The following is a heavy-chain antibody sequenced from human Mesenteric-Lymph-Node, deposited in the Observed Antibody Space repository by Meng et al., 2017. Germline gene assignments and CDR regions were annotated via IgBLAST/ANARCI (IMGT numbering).Heavy chain of an antibody. Sequence: SVKVSCKASGFTFTSSAVQWVRQARGQRLEWIGWIVVGSGNTNYAQKFQERVTITRDMSTSTAYMELSSLRSEDTAVYYCAAESSIVVVPYYYYGMDVWGQGTMVTFAS. CDR3: AAESSIVVVPYYYYGMDV. J-gene: IGHJ6*01. D-gene: IGHD2-2*01. CDR2: IVVGSGNT. CDR1: GFTFTSSA. V-gene: IGHV1-58*01.